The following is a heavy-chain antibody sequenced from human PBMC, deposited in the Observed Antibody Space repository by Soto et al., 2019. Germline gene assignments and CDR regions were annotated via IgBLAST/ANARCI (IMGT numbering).Heavy chain of an antibody. CDR3: AVVNGDYGDYTLAFDI. V-gene: IGHV1-18*01. J-gene: IGHJ3*02. Sequence: ASVKVSCKASGYTFTSYGISWVRQAPGQGLEWMGWISAYNGNTNYAQRLQGRVTMTTDTSTSTAYMELRSLRSDDTAVYYCAVVNGDYGDYTLAFDIWGQGTMVTVSS. CDR2: ISAYNGNT. CDR1: GYTFTSYG. D-gene: IGHD4-17*01.